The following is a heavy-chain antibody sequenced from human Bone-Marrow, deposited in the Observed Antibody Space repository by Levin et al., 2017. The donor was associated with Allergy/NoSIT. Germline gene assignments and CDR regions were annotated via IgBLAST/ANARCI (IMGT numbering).Heavy chain of an antibody. CDR2: ISGSGGST. CDR3: AKDRRYCSSTSCRYYYYGMDV. J-gene: IGHJ6*02. CDR1: GFTFSSYA. Sequence: GGSLRLSCAASGFTFSSYAMSWVRQAPGKGLEWVSAISGSGGSTYYADSVKGRFTISRDNSKNTLYLQMNSLRAEDTAVYYCAKDRRYCSSTSCRYYYYGMDVWGQGTTVTVSS. V-gene: IGHV3-23*01. D-gene: IGHD2-2*01.